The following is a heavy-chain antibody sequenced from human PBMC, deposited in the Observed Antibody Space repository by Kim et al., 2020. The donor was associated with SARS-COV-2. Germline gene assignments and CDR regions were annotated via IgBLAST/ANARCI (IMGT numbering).Heavy chain of an antibody. J-gene: IGHJ3*02. V-gene: IGHV3-33*06. D-gene: IGHD3-16*02. Sequence: RFTISQDNSKNTLYLQMNSLRAEDTAVYYCAKTTINYDYIWGSYRLGAFDIWGQGTMVTVSS. CDR3: AKTTINYDYIWGSYRLGAFDI.